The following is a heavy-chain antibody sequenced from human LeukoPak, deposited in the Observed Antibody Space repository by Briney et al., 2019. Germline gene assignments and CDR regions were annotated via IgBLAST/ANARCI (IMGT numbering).Heavy chain of an antibody. Sequence: PVGSLRLSSAAPGFTFNNYAINSVRQTPRKRLEWVSANSGNGGSHYYADSVKGRFTISRDNSKNTLYLQMNSLRAEDTAVYYCAKGTIAMSGTALDYWGQGTLVTVSS. J-gene: IGHJ4*02. CDR3: AKGTIAMSGTALDY. CDR2: NSGNGGSH. V-gene: IGHV3-23*01. CDR1: GFTFNNYA. D-gene: IGHD6-19*01.